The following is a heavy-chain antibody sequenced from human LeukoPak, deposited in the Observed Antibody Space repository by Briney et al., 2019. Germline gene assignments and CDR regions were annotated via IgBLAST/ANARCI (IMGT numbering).Heavy chain of an antibody. CDR1: GFTFSSYW. D-gene: IGHD1-7*01. V-gene: IGHV3-7*03. Sequence: GGSLRLSCAASGFTFSSYWMTWVRQSPGKGLEWVANIHQDGSEKSYVGSVKGRFTISRDNSKNSLYLQMNSLRAEDTAVYYCAIGTSNADYWGQGTLVTVSS. CDR2: IHQDGSEK. CDR3: AIGTSNADY. J-gene: IGHJ4*02.